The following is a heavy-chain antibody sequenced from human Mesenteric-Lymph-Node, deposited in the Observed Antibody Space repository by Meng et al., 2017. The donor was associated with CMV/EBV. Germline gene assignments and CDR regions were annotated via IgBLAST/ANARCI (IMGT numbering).Heavy chain of an antibody. CDR1: GGSISSSNW. J-gene: IGHJ4*02. D-gene: IGHD6-13*01. CDR2: IYHSGRT. V-gene: IGHV4-4*02. CDR3: ASLEAAAQIDY. Sequence: LACAVSGGSISSSNWWSWVRQPPGKGLEWIGEIYHSGRTNYNPSLKSRVTISVDKSKNQFSLKLSSVTAADTAVYYCASLEAAAQIDYWGQGTLVTVSS.